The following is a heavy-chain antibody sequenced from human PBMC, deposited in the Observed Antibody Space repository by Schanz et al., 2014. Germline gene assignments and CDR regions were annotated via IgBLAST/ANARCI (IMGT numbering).Heavy chain of an antibody. CDR1: GFTFSSYD. Sequence: VQLVESGGGVVQPGRSLRLSCVASGFTFSSYDVFWVRQAPGKGLEWVSTIGTSGGTNYAESVKGRFTISRDNSKNTLYLQMNNLRAEDTAVYYCVRVSFADPRLYRGMDRDIDYWGQGTLVTVSS. D-gene: IGHD5-18*01. CDR2: IGTSGGT. V-gene: IGHV3-23*04. J-gene: IGHJ4*02. CDR3: VRVSFADPRLYRGMDRDIDY.